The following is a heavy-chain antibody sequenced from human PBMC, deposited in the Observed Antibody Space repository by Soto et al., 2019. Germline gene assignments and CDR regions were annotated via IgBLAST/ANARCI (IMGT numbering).Heavy chain of an antibody. CDR1: GGTFSSYA. D-gene: IGHD2-2*01. V-gene: IGHV1-69*13. Sequence: SVTVSCKASGGTFSSYAISWVRQAPGQGLEWMGGIIPIFGTANYAQKFQGRVTITADESTSTAYMELSSLRSEDTAVYYCARGAFVVPAAIPNWFDPWGQGTLVTVSS. J-gene: IGHJ5*02. CDR3: ARGAFVVPAAIPNWFDP. CDR2: IIPIFGTA.